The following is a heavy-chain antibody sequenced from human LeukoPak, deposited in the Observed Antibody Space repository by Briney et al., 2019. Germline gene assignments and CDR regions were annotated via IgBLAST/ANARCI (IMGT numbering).Heavy chain of an antibody. V-gene: IGHV1-69*13. D-gene: IGHD3-22*01. J-gene: IGHJ5*02. CDR1: GGTFSSYA. CDR3: ARVKDYDSRGYYSRWFDP. CDR2: IIPIFGTA. Sequence: SVKVSCKASGGTFSSYAISWVRQAPGQGLEWMGGIIPIFGTANYAQKFQGRVTITADESTSTAYMELSSLRSEDTAVYYCARVKDYDSRGYYSRWFDPWGQGTLVTVSS.